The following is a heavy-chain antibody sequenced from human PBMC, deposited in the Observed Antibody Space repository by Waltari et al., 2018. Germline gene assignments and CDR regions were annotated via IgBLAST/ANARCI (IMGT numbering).Heavy chain of an antibody. V-gene: IGHV4-59*01. J-gene: IGHJ6*03. CDR3: ARTSYYYDSSGSIRGYYYYYMDV. D-gene: IGHD3-22*01. CDR1: GGSISSYY. CDR2: IYYSGST. Sequence: QVQLQESGPGLVKPSETLSLTCTVSGGSISSYYWSWIRQPPGKGLEGIGYIYYSGSTNYNPSLKSRVTISVDTSKNQFSLKLSSVTAADTAVYYCARTSYYYDSSGSIRGYYYYYMDVWGKGTTVTVSS.